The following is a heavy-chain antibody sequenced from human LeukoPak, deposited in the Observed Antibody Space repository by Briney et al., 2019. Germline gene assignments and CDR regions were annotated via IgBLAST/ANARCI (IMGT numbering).Heavy chain of an antibody. CDR2: INPIGGST. V-gene: IGHV1-46*01. J-gene: IGHJ4*02. D-gene: IGHD3-9*01. Sequence: ASVRVSFTASGYTFSNYYLYWVRQAPGQGLEWMGIINPIGGSTNYAHKIQGRVTMTRDTSTSTVYMELSSLRSEDTAVYYCARRASGLLRYVDWPLDYWGQGTLVTVSS. CDR3: ARRASGLLRYVDWPLDY. CDR1: GYTFSNYY.